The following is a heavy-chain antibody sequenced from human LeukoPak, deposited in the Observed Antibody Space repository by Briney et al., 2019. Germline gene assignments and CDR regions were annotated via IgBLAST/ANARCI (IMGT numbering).Heavy chain of an antibody. Sequence: SETLSLTCTVSGGSISSYYWSWIRQPPGKGLEWIGYIYYSGSTNYNPSLKSRVTISVDTSKNQFSLKLSSVTAADTAVYYCARLWYHDFWSGYYFDYWGQGTLVTVSS. J-gene: IGHJ4*02. CDR3: ARLWYHDFWSGYYFDY. CDR2: IYYSGST. CDR1: GGSISSYY. V-gene: IGHV4-59*01. D-gene: IGHD3-3*01.